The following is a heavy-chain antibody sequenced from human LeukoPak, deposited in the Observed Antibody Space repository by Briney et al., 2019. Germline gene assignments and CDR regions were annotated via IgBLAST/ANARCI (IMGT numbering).Heavy chain of an antibody. D-gene: IGHD3-3*01. CDR3: AKEYDLWHEQGNWFDT. V-gene: IGHV3-23*01. J-gene: IGHJ5*02. Sequence: GGSLRLSCTTSGFSFKTYSMSWVRQAPGKGLEWVSAINDDTPYFTDSVKGRFTVSRDNSRDTLYLHLNSLRAEDTAIYYCAKEYDLWHEQGNWFDTWGQGVLVTVSS. CDR2: INDDTP. CDR1: GFSFKTYS.